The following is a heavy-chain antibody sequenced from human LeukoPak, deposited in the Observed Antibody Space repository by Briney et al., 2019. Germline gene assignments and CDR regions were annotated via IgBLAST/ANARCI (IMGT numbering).Heavy chain of an antibody. CDR3: ARDFRPIVVVVAAPAY. CDR1: GFTFSSYA. D-gene: IGHD2-15*01. CDR2: ISYDGSNK. J-gene: IGHJ4*02. V-gene: IGHV3-30-3*01. Sequence: GGSLRLSCAASGFTFSSYAMHWVRQAPGKGLEWVAVISYDGSNKYYADSVKGRFTISRDNSKNTLYLQMNSLRAEDTAVYYCARDFRPIVVVVAAPAYWGQGTLVTVSS.